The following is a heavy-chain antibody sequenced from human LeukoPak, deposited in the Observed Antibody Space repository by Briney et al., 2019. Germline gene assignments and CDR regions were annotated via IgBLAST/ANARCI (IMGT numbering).Heavy chain of an antibody. CDR1: GGTFSSYA. CDR3: ARYYYGSGSYKSDAFDI. D-gene: IGHD3-10*01. J-gene: IGHJ3*02. Sequence: SVKVSCKASGGTFSSYAISWVRQAPGQGLEWMGRIIPILGIANYAQKFQGRVTITADKSTSTAYMELSSLRSGDTAVYYCARYYYGSGSYKSDAFDIWGQGTMVTVSS. CDR2: IIPILGIA. V-gene: IGHV1-69*04.